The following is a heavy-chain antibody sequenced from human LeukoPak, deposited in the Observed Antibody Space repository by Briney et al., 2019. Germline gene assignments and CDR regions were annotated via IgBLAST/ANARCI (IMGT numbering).Heavy chain of an antibody. V-gene: IGHV1-69*13. D-gene: IGHD2-21*02. CDR3: ARAYMTATRHFDS. J-gene: IGHJ4*02. Sequence: GASVKVSCKTSGGTFSSYTISWVRQAPGQGLEWMGGIIPIFGTPHYAQKFQDRVTITADASTSTACMELSSLRSEDTAVYYCARAYMTATRHFDSWGQGTLVTVSS. CDR2: IIPIFGTP. CDR1: GGTFSSYT.